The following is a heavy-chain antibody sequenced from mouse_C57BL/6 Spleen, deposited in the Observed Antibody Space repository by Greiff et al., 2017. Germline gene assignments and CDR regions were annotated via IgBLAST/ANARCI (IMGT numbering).Heavy chain of an antibody. Sequence: EVQLQQSGAELVRPGASVKLSCTASGFNIKDYYMHWVKQRPEQGLEWIGRIDPEDGDTESAPKFQGKATMTADTSSNTAYLQLSSLTSEDTAVYYCTSNYYGSSYGFAYWSQGTLVTVSA. CDR2: IDPEDGDT. J-gene: IGHJ3*01. CDR3: TSNYYGSSYGFAY. D-gene: IGHD1-1*01. V-gene: IGHV14-1*01. CDR1: GFNIKDYY.